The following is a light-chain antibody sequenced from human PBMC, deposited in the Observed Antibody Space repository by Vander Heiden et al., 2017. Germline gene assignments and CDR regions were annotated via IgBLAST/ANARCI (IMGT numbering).Light chain of an antibody. J-gene: IGKJ4*01. V-gene: IGKV1-39*01. Sequence: DIQMTQSPSSLSASVEDRVTITCRASQSISSDLNWYQQKPGKAPKLLIYAASSLQSGVPSRFSGSGSGTDFPLTISSLQPEDFATYYCQQSYSTPLTFGGGTKVEIK. CDR2: AAS. CDR3: QQSYSTPLT. CDR1: QSISSD.